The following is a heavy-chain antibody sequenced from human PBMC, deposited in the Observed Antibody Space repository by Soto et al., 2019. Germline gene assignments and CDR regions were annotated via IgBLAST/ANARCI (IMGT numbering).Heavy chain of an antibody. CDR1: GFSFSSYS. D-gene: IGHD6-13*01. CDR3: ARLRSNYIPSAGDLDY. J-gene: IGHJ4*01. CDR2: ISGSSLSR. Sequence: HPGGSLRLSCAASGFSFSSYSMTWVRQAPGKGLEWVSSISGSSLSRYYADSVKGRFTVSRDNSRNTLNLQMNSLRAEDTAIYYCARLRSNYIPSAGDLDYWGQGTLVTVSS. V-gene: IGHV3-23*01.